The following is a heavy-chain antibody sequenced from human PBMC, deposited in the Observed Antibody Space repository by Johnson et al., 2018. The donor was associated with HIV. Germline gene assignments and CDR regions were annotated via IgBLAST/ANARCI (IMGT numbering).Heavy chain of an antibody. D-gene: IGHD4-17*01. CDR2: IYSGGST. CDR1: GVTFSSYG. J-gene: IGHJ3*02. Sequence: AAGGVTFSSYGMHWVRQAPGKGLEWVSVIYSGGSTYYADSVKGRFTISRDNAKNSLYLQMNSLRAEDTAVYYCAQEGPLTVTTVMDAFDIWGQGTMVTVSS. CDR3: AQEGPLTVTTVMDAFDI. V-gene: IGHV3-NL1*01.